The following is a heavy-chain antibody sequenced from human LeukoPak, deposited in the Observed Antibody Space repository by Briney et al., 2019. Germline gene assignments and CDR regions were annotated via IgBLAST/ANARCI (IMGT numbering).Heavy chain of an antibody. CDR3: ATILITMVRGVADWFDP. CDR2: ISGSGGST. CDR1: GFTFSSYA. J-gene: IGHJ5*02. Sequence: GGSLRLSCAASGFTFSSYAMSWVRQAPGKGLEWVSAISGSGGSTYYADSVKGRFTISRDNSKNTLYLQMNSLRSEDTAVYYCATILITMVRGVADWFDPWGQGTLVTVSS. V-gene: IGHV3-23*01. D-gene: IGHD3-10*01.